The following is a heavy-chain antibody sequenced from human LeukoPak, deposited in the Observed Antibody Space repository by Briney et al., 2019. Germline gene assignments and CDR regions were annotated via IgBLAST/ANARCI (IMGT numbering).Heavy chain of an antibody. J-gene: IGHJ4*02. D-gene: IGHD1-26*01. Sequence: GGSLRLSCAASGCTFSSYAMSWVRQAPGEGLEWVSAISGSGGSTYYADSVKGRFTISRDNSKNTLYLQMNSLRAEDTAVYYCAKGIQVGATAIDYWGQGTLVTVSS. V-gene: IGHV3-23*01. CDR2: ISGSGGST. CDR3: AKGIQVGATAIDY. CDR1: GCTFSSYA.